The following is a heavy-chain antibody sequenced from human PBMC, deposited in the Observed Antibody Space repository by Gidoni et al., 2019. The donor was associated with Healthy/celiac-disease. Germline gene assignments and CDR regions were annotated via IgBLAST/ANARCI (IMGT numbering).Heavy chain of an antibody. CDR3: ARGAAMVRGQIDY. V-gene: IGHV3-33*01. CDR1: GFTFSSYG. CDR2: IWYDGSNK. Sequence: QVQLVESGGGVVQPGRSLGLSCASSGFTFSSYGMQWVRQAPGKGLEWVAVIWYDGSNKYYADSVKGRFTISRDNSKNTLYLQMNSLRAEDTAVYYCARGAAMVRGQIDYWGQGTLVTVSS. J-gene: IGHJ4*02. D-gene: IGHD3-10*01.